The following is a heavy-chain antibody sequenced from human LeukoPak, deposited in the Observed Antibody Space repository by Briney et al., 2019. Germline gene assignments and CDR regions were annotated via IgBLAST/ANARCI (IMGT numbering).Heavy chain of an antibody. CDR2: IKPDGSDK. CDR1: GFTSSYYW. V-gene: IGHV3-7*04. Sequence: QAGGSLRLSCAAAGFTSSYYWMSWVRQAPGKGREWVANIKPDGSDKFYVVSGKGRFTISRDNARNSLYLQMNTLRADDTAVYYCARDGGYYGPDYWGQGALVTVSS. CDR3: ARDGGYYGPDY. D-gene: IGHD3-10*01. J-gene: IGHJ4*02.